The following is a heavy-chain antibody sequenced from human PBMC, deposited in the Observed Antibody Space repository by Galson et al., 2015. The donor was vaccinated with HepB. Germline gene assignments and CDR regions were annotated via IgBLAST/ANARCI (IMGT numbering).Heavy chain of an antibody. CDR3: XTAGRATIFGVVIRVFDI. V-gene: IGHV1-24*01. CDR1: GYSLTDLS. J-gene: IGHJ3*02. CDR2: FEXXDGET. Sequence: SVKVSCKVSGYSLTDLSMHWVRQAPGKGLEWMGGFEXXDGETIYXQRFQGRVTMTEDTSTEXAYMXLXSLTSEDTAVYXCXTAGRATIFGVVIRVFDIWGQGTMXXXSS. D-gene: IGHD3-3*01.